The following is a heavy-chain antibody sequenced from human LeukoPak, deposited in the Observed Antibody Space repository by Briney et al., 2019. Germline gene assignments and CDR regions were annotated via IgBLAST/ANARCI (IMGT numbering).Heavy chain of an antibody. D-gene: IGHD6-19*01. CDR2: ISSNGGDT. Sequence: SGGSLRLSCAASGFTFSIYAMHWVRQAPGKGLEYVPAISSNGGDTYYAESVKGRFSISRDNSKNTLYLQMGSLRAEDMAVYFCARESYSSAWTFDYWGQGTLVTVSS. CDR3: ARESYSSAWTFDY. CDR1: GFTFSIYA. J-gene: IGHJ4*02. V-gene: IGHV3-64*02.